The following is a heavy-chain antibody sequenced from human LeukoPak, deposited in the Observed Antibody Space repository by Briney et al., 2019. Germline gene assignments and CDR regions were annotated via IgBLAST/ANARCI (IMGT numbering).Heavy chain of an antibody. D-gene: IGHD3-22*01. Sequence: SETLSLTCAVSGYSIGSGYYWGWIRQPPGKGLEWIGSIYHSGSTYYNPSLKSRVTISVDTSKNQFSLKLSSVTAADTAVYYCARAREDYYDSSGYWFDPWGQGTLVTVSS. CDR3: ARAREDYYDSSGYWFDP. V-gene: IGHV4-38-2*01. CDR2: IYHSGST. CDR1: GYSIGSGYY. J-gene: IGHJ5*02.